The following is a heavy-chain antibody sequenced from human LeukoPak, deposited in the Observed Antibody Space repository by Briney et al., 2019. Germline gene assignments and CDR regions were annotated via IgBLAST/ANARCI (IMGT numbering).Heavy chain of an antibody. Sequence: PGGSLRLSCAASGFTFSSYAMHWVRQAPGKGLEWVAVISYDGSNKYYADSVKGRFTISRDNSKNTLYLQMNSLRAEDTVVYYCARTSQYYYDSSGYYYLGSYVDYFDYWGQGTLVTVSS. J-gene: IGHJ4*02. D-gene: IGHD3-22*01. V-gene: IGHV3-30*04. CDR3: ARTSQYYYDSSGYYYLGSYVDYFDY. CDR2: ISYDGSNK. CDR1: GFTFSSYA.